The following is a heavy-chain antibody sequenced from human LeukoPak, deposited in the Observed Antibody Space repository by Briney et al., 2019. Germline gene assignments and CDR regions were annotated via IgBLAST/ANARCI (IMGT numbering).Heavy chain of an antibody. V-gene: IGHV3-43*02. CDR3: AKKSGAAANFDY. D-gene: IGHD6-13*01. CDR1: GFTFDGHV. Sequence: GGSLRLSCAASGFTFDGHVMHWVRQAPGKGLEWVSLISEAGGTTYYADSVKGRFTISRDNSKNFLFLQMNSLRTEGTALYYCAKKSGAAANFDYWGQGTLVVVSS. CDR2: ISEAGGTT. J-gene: IGHJ4*02.